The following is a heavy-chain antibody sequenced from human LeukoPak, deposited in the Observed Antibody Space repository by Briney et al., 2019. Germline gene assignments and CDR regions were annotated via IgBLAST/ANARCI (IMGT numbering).Heavy chain of an antibody. Sequence: GGSLRLSCAASGFTFFSYTMNWVRQAPGKGLEWVSSISSSSSYIYYADSVKGRFTISRDNSKNTLYLQMNSLRAEDTAVYYCAKAPHTGAFDIWGQGTMVTVSS. V-gene: IGHV3-21*04. CDR3: AKAPHTGAFDI. CDR1: GFTFFSYT. D-gene: IGHD5-18*01. J-gene: IGHJ3*02. CDR2: ISSSSSYI.